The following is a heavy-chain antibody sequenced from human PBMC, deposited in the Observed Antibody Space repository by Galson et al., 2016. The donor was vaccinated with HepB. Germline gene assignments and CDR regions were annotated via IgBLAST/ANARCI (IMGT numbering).Heavy chain of an antibody. CDR1: GGSISTYY. CDR3: ARDRSSGSGSFGY. J-gene: IGHJ4*02. Sequence: SETLSLTCTVSGGSISTYYWNWIRQPPGKGLEWIGYTYHSGSTYYNPSLKSRVTISVDTSKNQFSLKLSSVTAADTVVYFCARDRSSGSGSFGYWGQGTLVTVAS. CDR2: TYHSGST. D-gene: IGHD3-10*01. V-gene: IGHV4-59*12.